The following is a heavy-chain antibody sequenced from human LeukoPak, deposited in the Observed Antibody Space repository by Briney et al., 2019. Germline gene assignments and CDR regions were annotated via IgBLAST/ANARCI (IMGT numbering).Heavy chain of an antibody. CDR1: GFTFSSYA. CDR3: ETQDDAFDI. V-gene: IGHV3-30*04. CDR2: ISYDGSNK. J-gene: IGHJ3*02. Sequence: PGRSLRLSCAASGFTFSSYAMHWVRQAPGKGLEWVAVISYDGSNKYYADSVKGRFTISRDNSKNTLYLQMNSLRAEDTAVYYCETQDDAFDIWGQGTMVTVSS. D-gene: IGHD4-23*01.